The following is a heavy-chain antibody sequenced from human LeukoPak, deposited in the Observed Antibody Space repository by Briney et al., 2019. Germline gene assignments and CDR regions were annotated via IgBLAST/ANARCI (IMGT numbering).Heavy chain of an antibody. D-gene: IGHD3-10*01. CDR2: IYYSGST. CDR3: ARLYGSGYGMDV. CDR1: GGSISSSSYY. V-gene: IGHV4-39*01. J-gene: IGHJ6*02. Sequence: SETLSLTCTVSGGSISSSSYYWGWIRQPPGKGLEWIGSIYYSGSTYYNPSLKSRVTISVDTSKNQFSLKLSSVTAADTAVYYCARLYGSGYGMDVWGQGTTVTVSS.